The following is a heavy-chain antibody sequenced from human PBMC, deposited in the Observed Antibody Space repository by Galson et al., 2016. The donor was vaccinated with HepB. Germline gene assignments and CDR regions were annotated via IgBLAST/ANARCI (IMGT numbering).Heavy chain of an antibody. J-gene: IGHJ3*01. D-gene: IGHD3-10*01. CDR1: GFTFSSYG. V-gene: IGHV3-30*03. Sequence: SLRLSCAASGFTFSSYGMHWVRQAPGKGLEWVAVISYDGSNKYYADSVKGRFTISRDNDKNSLHLQMNSLRVEDTAVYYCARDDTHSGLGSYFDAFDVWGQGTMVTVSS. CDR3: ARDDTHSGLGSYFDAFDV. CDR2: ISYDGSNK.